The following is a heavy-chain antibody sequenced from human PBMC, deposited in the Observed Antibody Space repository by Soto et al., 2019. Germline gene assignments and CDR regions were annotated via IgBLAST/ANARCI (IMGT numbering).Heavy chain of an antibody. CDR3: AKDRNNWNYFDY. CDR2: ISGSGGST. J-gene: IGHJ4*02. CDR1: VFTFSSYA. V-gene: IGHV3-23*01. D-gene: IGHD1-20*01. Sequence: PWWSLRLSCSASVFTFSSYAMSWVRQAPGKGLEWVSAISGSGGSTYYADSVKGRFTISRDNSKNTLYLQMNSLRAEDTAVYYCAKDRNNWNYFDYWGQGTLVTVSS.